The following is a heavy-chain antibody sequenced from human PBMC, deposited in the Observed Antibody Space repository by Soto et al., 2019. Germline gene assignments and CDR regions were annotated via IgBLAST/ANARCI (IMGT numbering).Heavy chain of an antibody. CDR3: ARLTYCSGGSCYDPDAFDI. D-gene: IGHD2-15*01. J-gene: IGHJ3*02. V-gene: IGHV3-21*01. Sequence: EVQLVESGGGLVKPGGSLRLSCAASGFTFSSYTMNWVRQAPGKGLEWVSSITSTSAYIYYADSVKGRFTISRDNAKNSLYLQMNSLRAEDTAVYYCARLTYCSGGSCYDPDAFDIWGQGTMVTVSS. CDR2: ITSTSAYI. CDR1: GFTFSSYT.